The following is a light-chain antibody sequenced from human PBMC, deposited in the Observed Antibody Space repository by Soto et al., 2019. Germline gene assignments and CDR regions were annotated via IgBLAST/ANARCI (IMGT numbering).Light chain of an antibody. CDR3: QQYDTSLRT. V-gene: IGKV3-20*01. CDR1: QSLSSKY. CDR2: GAS. J-gene: IGKJ1*01. Sequence: EIVLTQSPGTLSLSPGERATLSCRASQSLSSKYLAWYQQTPGQAPRLLIYGASSRATGVQDRFSGTGSGTNFSLTISRLEPEDFAVYYCQQYDTSLRTFGQGTKVDIK.